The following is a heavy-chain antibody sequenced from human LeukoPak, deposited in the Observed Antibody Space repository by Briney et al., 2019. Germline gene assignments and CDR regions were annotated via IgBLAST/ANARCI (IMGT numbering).Heavy chain of an antibody. V-gene: IGHV1-69*06. Sequence: SVKVSCKASGGTLSSYAISWVRQAPGQGLEWMGGIIPIFGTANYAQKFQGRVTITADKSTSTAYMELSSLRSEDTAVYYCAREGYIFGFDPWGQGTLVTVSS. CDR1: GGTLSSYA. CDR2: IIPIFGTA. D-gene: IGHD3-3*01. J-gene: IGHJ5*02. CDR3: AREGYIFGFDP.